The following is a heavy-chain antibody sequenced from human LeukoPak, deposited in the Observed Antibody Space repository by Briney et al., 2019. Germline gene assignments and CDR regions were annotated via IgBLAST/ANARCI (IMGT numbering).Heavy chain of an antibody. CDR1: GGSITSSNW. CDR3: AYGSGRPNFDY. Sequence: PSETLSLTCAVSGGSITSSNWWTWVRQPPGKGLEWIGEIYHTGSTNYNSSLKSRVTISVDKSKNQFSLNLSSVTAADTAVYYCAYGSGRPNFDYWGQGTLVTVSS. V-gene: IGHV4-4*02. J-gene: IGHJ4*02. CDR2: IYHTGST. D-gene: IGHD3-10*01.